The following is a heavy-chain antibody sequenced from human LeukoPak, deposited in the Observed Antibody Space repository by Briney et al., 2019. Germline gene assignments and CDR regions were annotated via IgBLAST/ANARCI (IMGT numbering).Heavy chain of an antibody. CDR1: GFTFSRYT. Sequence: GGSLRLSCVASGFTFSRYTMHWVRQAPGKGLEWVAVISYDGSNKYYADSVKGRFTISRDNSKNTLYLQMNSLRAEDTAVYYCARDCSSTSCHSGFDYWGQGTLVTVSS. J-gene: IGHJ4*02. CDR3: ARDCSSTSCHSGFDY. CDR2: ISYDGSNK. V-gene: IGHV3-30-3*01. D-gene: IGHD2-2*01.